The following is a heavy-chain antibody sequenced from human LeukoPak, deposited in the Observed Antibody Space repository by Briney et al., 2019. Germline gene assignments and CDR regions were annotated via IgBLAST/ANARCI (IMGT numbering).Heavy chain of an antibody. Sequence: ASVKVSCKASGYTFTSYYMHWVRQAPGQGLEWMGIINPSGGSTSYAQKFQGRVTMTRDTSTSTVYMELSSLRSEDTAVYYCARDAHYYDSSGYPDYWGQGTLVTVCS. V-gene: IGHV1-46*01. CDR2: INPSGGST. D-gene: IGHD3-22*01. J-gene: IGHJ4*02. CDR3: ARDAHYYDSSGYPDY. CDR1: GYTFTSYY.